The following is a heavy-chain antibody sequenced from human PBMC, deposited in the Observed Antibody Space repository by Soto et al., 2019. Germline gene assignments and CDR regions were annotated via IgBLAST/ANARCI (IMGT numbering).Heavy chain of an antibody. Sequence: ASVKVSCKASGNTFTIYYMQWVRQAPGQGLEWMGMIDPSGGGTSYAQQFQGRVTMTRDTSTSTVYMELSSLRSEDTAVYYCARERGNDAFDIWGQGTMVTVSS. V-gene: IGHV1-46*01. CDR2: IDPSGGGT. CDR3: ARERGNDAFDI. J-gene: IGHJ3*02. CDR1: GNTFTIYY.